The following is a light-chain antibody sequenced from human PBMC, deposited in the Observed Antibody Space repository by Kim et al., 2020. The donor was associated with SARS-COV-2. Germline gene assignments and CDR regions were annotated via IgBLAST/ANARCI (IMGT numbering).Light chain of an antibody. V-gene: IGKV1-5*03. Sequence: AAVEDRATIPCRASQSSSSLVACYQQKPRKAPKLLIDKASSLESGVPSRFSGSGSGTEFTLTISSLQPDDFATYYCQQYNSYGTFGQGTKVDIK. CDR2: KAS. CDR1: QSSSSL. J-gene: IGKJ1*01. CDR3: QQYNSYGT.